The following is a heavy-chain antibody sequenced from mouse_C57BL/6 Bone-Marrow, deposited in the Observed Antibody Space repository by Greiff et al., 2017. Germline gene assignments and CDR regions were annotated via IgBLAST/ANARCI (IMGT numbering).Heavy chain of an antibody. J-gene: IGHJ3*01. D-gene: IGHD2-5*01. Sequence: VHLQQSGAELVKPGASVKLSCKASGYTFTEYTIHWVKQRSGQGLAWIGWFYPGSGSIKYNEKFKDKATLTADKSYSTVYMELSRLTSEYSAVYFCARHEGAYYSNYGFAYWGQGTLVTVSA. V-gene: IGHV1-62-2*01. CDR3: ARHEGAYYSNYGFAY. CDR1: GYTFTEYT. CDR2: FYPGSGSI.